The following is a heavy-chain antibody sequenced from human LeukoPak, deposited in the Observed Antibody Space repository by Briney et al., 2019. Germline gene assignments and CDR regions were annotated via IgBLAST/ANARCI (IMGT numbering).Heavy chain of an antibody. CDR1: GFTFNNYA. CDR2: ISGNGATT. CDR3: AKDPGGVVPGC. J-gene: IGHJ4*02. V-gene: IGHV3-23*01. D-gene: IGHD3-3*01. Sequence: GGSLRLSCAASGFTFNNYAMSWVRQAPGKGLEWVSGISGNGATTDYLDSVKGRFTIFRDNSKNTLYLQMNSLRAEDTAVYYCAKDPGGVVPGCWGQGTLVTVSS.